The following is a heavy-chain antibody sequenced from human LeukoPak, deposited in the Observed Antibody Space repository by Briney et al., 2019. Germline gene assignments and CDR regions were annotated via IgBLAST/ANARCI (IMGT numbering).Heavy chain of an antibody. CDR1: GFTVSSNY. V-gene: IGHV3-66*01. CDR2: IYSGGST. CDR3: AXXPQTTVTTLDY. Sequence: PGGSLRLSCAASGFTVSSNYMSWVRQAPGKGLEWVSVIYSGGSTYYADSVKGRFTISRDNSKNTLYLQMNSLRAEDTAVYYCAXXPQTTVTTLDYWGQGTLVTVSS. D-gene: IGHD4-17*01. J-gene: IGHJ4*02.